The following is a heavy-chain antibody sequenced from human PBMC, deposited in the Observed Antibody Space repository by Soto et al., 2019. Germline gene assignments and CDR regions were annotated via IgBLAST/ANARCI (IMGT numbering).Heavy chain of an antibody. CDR1: GFTFSTYW. CDR3: GGGDY. D-gene: IGHD3-16*01. J-gene: IGHJ4*02. CDR2: IKHDGTQK. Sequence: EVQMVESGGDLVQPGGSLRLSCAASGFTFSTYWMNWVRQAPGKGLEWVANIKHDGTQKYYMDSVKGRFTISRDKAKNSLYLQISSLRVEDTAVYYCGGGDYWGQGTLVTVSS. V-gene: IGHV3-7*01.